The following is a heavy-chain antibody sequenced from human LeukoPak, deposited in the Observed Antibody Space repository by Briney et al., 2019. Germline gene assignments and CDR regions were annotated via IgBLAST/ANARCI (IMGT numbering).Heavy chain of an antibody. V-gene: IGHV3-7*01. J-gene: IGHJ4*02. CDR2: IKQDGSEK. CDR1: GFTFSSYW. CDR3: ARFGLRLGELSFGQKYYFDY. D-gene: IGHD3-16*02. Sequence: PGGSLRLSCAASGFTFSSYWMSWVRQAPGKGLEWVANIKQDGSEKDYVDSVKGRFTISRDNAKNSLYLQMNSLRAEDTAVYYCARFGLRLGELSFGQKYYFDYWGQGTLVTVSS.